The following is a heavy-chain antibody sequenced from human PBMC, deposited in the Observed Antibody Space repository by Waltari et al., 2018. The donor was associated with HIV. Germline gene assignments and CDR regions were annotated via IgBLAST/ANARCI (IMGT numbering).Heavy chain of an antibody. Sequence: QLQLVESGGGVVQPGRSLRLSCAASGFTFSSVAMPWVRQAPGKGLELVAVISYDGSNKYYADSVKGRFTISRDNSKNTLYLQMNSLRAEDTAVYYCARDPQYCSSTSCSYYFDYWGQGTLVTVSS. CDR3: ARDPQYCSSTSCSYYFDY. J-gene: IGHJ4*02. V-gene: IGHV3-30-3*01. CDR2: ISYDGSNK. CDR1: GFTFSSVA. D-gene: IGHD2-2*01.